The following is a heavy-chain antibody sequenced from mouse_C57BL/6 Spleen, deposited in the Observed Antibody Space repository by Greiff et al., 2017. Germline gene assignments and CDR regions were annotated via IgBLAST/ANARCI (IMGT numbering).Heavy chain of an antibody. D-gene: IGHD1-1*02. V-gene: IGHV1-52*01. CDR3: ARIGTHWYFDV. J-gene: IGHJ1*03. Sequence: QVQLKQPGAELVRPGSSVKLSCKASGYTFTSYWMHWVKQRPIQGLEWIGNIDPSDSETHYNQKFKDKATLTVDKSSSTAYMQLSSLTSEDSAVYYCARIGTHWYFDVWGTGTTVTVSS. CDR2: IDPSDSET. CDR1: GYTFTSYW.